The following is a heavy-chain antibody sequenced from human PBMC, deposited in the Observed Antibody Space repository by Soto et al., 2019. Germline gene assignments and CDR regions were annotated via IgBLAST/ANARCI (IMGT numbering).Heavy chain of an antibody. D-gene: IGHD6-13*01. V-gene: IGHV3-33*01. J-gene: IGHJ4*02. CDR2: IWHAGNYK. CDR3: ASARAAAGKGGQYLDY. CDR1: GFTFGNYS. Sequence: QVQLVESGGGVVQPGTSLRLACESSGFTFGNYSMHLVRQAPGKGREWVAVIWHAGNYKYSADSVKGRFTISRDNSKNKLFLQMNSLTAEDTAVYYCASARAAAGKGGQYLDYWGQGTLVTVSS.